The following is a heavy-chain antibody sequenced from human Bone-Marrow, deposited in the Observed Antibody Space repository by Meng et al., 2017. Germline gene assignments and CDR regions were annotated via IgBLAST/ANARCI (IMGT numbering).Heavy chain of an antibody. CDR3: ARDEDISAAGKLFGDY. J-gene: IGHJ4*02. CDR1: GYTFAAYW. CDR2: IDPNNDHT. D-gene: IGHD6-13*01. Sequence: QPGQSGTEVKKPGASVKLSCKPSGYTFAAYWIHWLRQAPGQGLEWMGRIDPNNDHTQYAQNFQGRVTMTSDTSISTVYMELNGLRSDDTAVYYCARDEDISAAGKLFGDYWGQGTLVTVSS. V-gene: IGHV1-2*06.